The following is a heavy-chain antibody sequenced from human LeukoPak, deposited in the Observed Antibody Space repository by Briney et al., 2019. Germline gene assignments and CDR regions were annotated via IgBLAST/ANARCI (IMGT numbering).Heavy chain of an antibody. CDR2: ISYTGST. D-gene: IGHD3-16*01. CDR1: GGSISSGSYY. V-gene: IGHV4-61*10. J-gene: IGHJ4*02. CDR3: ARVGRGDHTWGSYSFDY. Sequence: SQTLSLTCTVSGGSISSGSYYWSWIRQPAGKGLEWIGYISYTGSTNYNPSLRSRVTIAVDTSNNQFSLRLNSVTAADTAVYYCARVGRGDHTWGSYSFDYWGQGTLVTVSS.